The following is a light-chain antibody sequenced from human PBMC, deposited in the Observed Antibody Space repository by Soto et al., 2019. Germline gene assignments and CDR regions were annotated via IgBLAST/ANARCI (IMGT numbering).Light chain of an antibody. V-gene: IGLV1-40*01. CDR2: GNS. CDR1: SSNIGAGYD. J-gene: IGLJ1*01. CDR3: QSCDSSPV. Sequence: QSVLTQPPSVSGAPGQRVTISCTGSSSNIGAGYDVHWYQQLPGTAPKLLIYGNSNRPSGVPDRFSGSKSGTSASLAITGLQAEDEADYYCQSCDSSPVFGTGTKLTVL.